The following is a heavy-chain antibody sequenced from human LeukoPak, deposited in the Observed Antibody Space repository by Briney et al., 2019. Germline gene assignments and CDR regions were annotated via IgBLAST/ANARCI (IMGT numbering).Heavy chain of an antibody. V-gene: IGHV1-69*04. J-gene: IGHJ4*02. Sequence: SVKVSCKASGGTFSSYAISWVRQAPGQGLEWMGRIIPILGIANYAQKFQGRVTITADKSTSTAYMELSSLRAEDTAVYYCAKVALLWFGELLSYFDYWGQGTLVTVSS. CDR3: AKVALLWFGELLSYFDY. D-gene: IGHD3-10*01. CDR2: IIPILGIA. CDR1: GGTFSSYA.